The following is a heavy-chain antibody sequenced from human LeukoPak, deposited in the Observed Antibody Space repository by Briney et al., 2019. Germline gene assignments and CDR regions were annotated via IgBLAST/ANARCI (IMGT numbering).Heavy chain of an antibody. Sequence: GGSLRLSCAASGFTFSSYWMHWVRQAPGKGLVWVSRINSDGSSTSYADSVKGRFTISRDNAKNTLYLQMNSLRAEDMALYYCAKVSEDYDFWSGYEKWGQGTLVTVSS. CDR1: GFTFSSYW. D-gene: IGHD3-3*01. J-gene: IGHJ4*02. CDR2: INSDGSST. CDR3: AKVSEDYDFWSGYEK. V-gene: IGHV3-74*01.